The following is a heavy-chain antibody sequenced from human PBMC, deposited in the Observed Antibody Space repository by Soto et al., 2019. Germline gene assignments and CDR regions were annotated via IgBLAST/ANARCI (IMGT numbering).Heavy chain of an antibody. CDR3: TTGGHYGDYVRFVDYYYGMDV. CDR1: GFTFSNAW. D-gene: IGHD4-17*01. V-gene: IGHV3-15*01. CDR2: IKSKTDGGTT. Sequence: LRLSCAASGFTFSNAWMSWVRQAPGKGLEWVGRIKSKTDGGTTDYAAPVKGRFTISRDDSKNTLYLQMNSLKTEDTAVYYCTTGGHYGDYVRFVDYYYGMDVWGQGTTVTVSS. J-gene: IGHJ6*02.